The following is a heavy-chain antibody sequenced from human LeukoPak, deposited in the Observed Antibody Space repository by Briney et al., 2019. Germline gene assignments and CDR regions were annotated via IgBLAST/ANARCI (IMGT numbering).Heavy chain of an antibody. V-gene: IGHV4-59*04. D-gene: IGHD6-19*01. CDR2: IYSYGGI. CDR1: GDSISGYY. J-gene: IGHJ5*02. Sequence: SETLSLTCVVTGDSISGYYWSWIRQPPGKGPEWIAYIYSYGGIYYNPSLKSRVTISVDTSKNQFSLKLSSVTAADTAVYYCAYSSGWYVRWFDPWGQGTLVTVSS. CDR3: AYSSGWYVRWFDP.